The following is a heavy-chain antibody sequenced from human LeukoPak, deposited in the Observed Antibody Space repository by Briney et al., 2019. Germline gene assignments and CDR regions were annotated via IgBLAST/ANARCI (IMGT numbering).Heavy chain of an antibody. J-gene: IGHJ3*02. V-gene: IGHV1-46*01. D-gene: IGHD2-15*01. CDR2: INPSGGST. CDR3: ARDLQYCSGGSCYPLLESDAFDI. CDR1: GYTFTTYY. Sequence: GASVTVSCKASGYTFTTYYVHWVRQAPGQGLEWVGIINPSGGSTTYAQKFRGRLTMTQDMSTSTAYMELSSLRSDDTAVYYCARDLQYCSGGSCYPLLESDAFDIWGQGTMVTVSS.